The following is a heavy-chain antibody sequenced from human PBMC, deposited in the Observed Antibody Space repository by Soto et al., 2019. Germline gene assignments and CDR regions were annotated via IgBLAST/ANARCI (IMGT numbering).Heavy chain of an antibody. D-gene: IGHD2-2*01. CDR1: GDSVSSNSAT. CDR3: AKHQGTSWFDY. V-gene: IGHV6-1*01. J-gene: IGHJ5*01. Sequence: QVQLQQSGPGLVEPSQTLSLTCAISGDSVSSNSATWNWIRQSPSRGLEWLGRTYYRSKWYNDYVVSLNSRITISTATSQNLSPLHLNAATLEDTAVYYCAKHQGTSWFDYWCQRTLVTVSS. CDR2: TYYRSKWYN.